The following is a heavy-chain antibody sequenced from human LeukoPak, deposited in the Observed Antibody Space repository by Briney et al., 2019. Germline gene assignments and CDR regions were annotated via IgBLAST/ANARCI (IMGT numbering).Heavy chain of an antibody. CDR3: AKDISPSYYDSSGYTFDY. V-gene: IGHV3-9*03. D-gene: IGHD3-22*01. CDR2: ISWNSGSI. CDR1: GFTFDDYA. J-gene: IGHJ4*02. Sequence: GRSLRLSCAASGFTFDDYAMHWVRQAPGKGLAWVSGISWNSGSIGYADSVKGRFTISRDNAKNSLYLQMNSLRAEDMALYYCAKDISPSYYDSSGYTFDYWGQGTLVTVSS.